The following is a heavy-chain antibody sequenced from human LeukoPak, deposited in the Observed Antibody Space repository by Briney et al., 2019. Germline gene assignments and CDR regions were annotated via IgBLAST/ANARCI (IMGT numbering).Heavy chain of an antibody. CDR2: IKSNGGST. CDR1: GFTFSNFA. D-gene: IGHD5-12*01. Sequence: PGGSLRLSCAASGFTFSNFAMHWVRQAPGKGLEYVSAIKSNGGSTYYASSVKDRFTISRDNSKNTLFLQMGSLRPEDMAVYYCARGQNAIVATIWFDPWGQGTLVTVSS. V-gene: IGHV3-64*01. J-gene: IGHJ5*02. CDR3: ARGQNAIVATIWFDP.